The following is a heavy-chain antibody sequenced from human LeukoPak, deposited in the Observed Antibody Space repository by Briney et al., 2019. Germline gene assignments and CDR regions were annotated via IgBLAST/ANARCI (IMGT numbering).Heavy chain of an antibody. J-gene: IGHJ4*02. CDR1: GFTFSSYG. CDR3: AKDSYAVAAAGTISFDY. CDR2: ISGSGGST. D-gene: IGHD6-13*01. Sequence: PGGSLRLSCAASGFTFSSYGMSWVRQAPGKGVEGVSAISGSGGSTYYADSVKGRFTISRDNSKNTLYLQMNSLRAEDTAVYYCAKDSYAVAAAGTISFDYWGQGTLVTVSS. V-gene: IGHV3-23*01.